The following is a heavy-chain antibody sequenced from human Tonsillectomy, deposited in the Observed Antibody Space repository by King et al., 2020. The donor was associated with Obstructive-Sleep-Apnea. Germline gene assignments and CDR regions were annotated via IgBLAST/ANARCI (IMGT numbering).Heavy chain of an antibody. V-gene: IGHV4-38-2*01. J-gene: IGHJ6*02. D-gene: IGHD6-19*01. CDR2: IYHGGTT. Sequence: QLQESGPRLVKPSETLSLTCSVSGYSISSGYYWGWIRQPPGKGLEGIGTIYHGGTTYYNPSLKSRLTISVDTSNNPFSLRLSSVTAADTAVYYCARSVGGSGWYLLFYYYGMDVWGQGTTVTVSS. CDR3: ARSVGGSGWYLLFYYYGMDV. CDR1: GYSISSGYY.